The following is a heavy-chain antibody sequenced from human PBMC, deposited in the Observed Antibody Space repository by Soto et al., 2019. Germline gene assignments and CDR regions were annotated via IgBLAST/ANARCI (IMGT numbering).Heavy chain of an antibody. D-gene: IGHD3-3*01. V-gene: IGHV3-74*01. Sequence: EVQLVESGGGLVQPGGSLRLSCAASGFTFSSYWMHWVRQAPGKGLVWVSRINSDGSSTSYADSVKGRFTISRDNAKNTLYLRMNSLRGEDTAVDYCARGADYDLWSMDVWGQGTTVTVSS. CDR2: INSDGSST. J-gene: IGHJ6*02. CDR1: GFTFSSYW. CDR3: ARGADYDLWSMDV.